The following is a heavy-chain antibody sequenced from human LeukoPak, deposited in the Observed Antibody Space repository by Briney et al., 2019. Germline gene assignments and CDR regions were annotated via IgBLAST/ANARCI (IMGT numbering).Heavy chain of an antibody. CDR3: ASEYYDFAEGAFDI. CDR2: IYHSGST. V-gene: IGHV4-38-2*01. D-gene: IGHD3-3*01. J-gene: IGHJ3*02. CDR1: GYSISSGYY. Sequence: SETLSLTCAVSGYSISSGYYWGWIRQPPGKGLEWIGSIYHSGSTYYNPSLKSRVTISVDTSKNQFSLKLSSVTAADTAVYYCASEYYDFAEGAFDIWGQGTMVTVSS.